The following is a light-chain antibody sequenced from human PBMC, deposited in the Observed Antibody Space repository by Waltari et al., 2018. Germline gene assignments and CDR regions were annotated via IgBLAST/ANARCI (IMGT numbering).Light chain of an antibody. J-gene: IGLJ3*02. CDR2: QVI. V-gene: IGLV8-61*01. Sequence: QTVVTQEPSLSVSPGGTVTLTCALSSGSVSSPSYPTWYQQTPGQPPRPPVYQVISRAFGVPDRFSGSIRGNTAALTITGAQADDESDYYCSMYMGSGVWVFGGGTKLTVL. CDR3: SMYMGSGVWV. CDR1: SGSVSSPSY.